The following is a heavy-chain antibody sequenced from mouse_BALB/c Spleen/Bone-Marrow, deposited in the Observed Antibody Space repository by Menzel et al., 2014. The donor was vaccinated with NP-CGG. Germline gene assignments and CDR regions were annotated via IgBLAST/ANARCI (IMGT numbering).Heavy chain of an antibody. Sequence: EVMLVESGGGLVQPGGSLKLSCAASGFTFSSYGMSWVRQTPDKRLALVATINSNGGSTYYPDRVKGRFTISRDNAKNTLYLQMSSLKSEDTAMYYCAGDMITTRGFAYWGQGLWSLSLQ. CDR1: GFTFSSYG. D-gene: IGHD2-4*01. CDR2: INSNGGST. J-gene: IGHJ3*01. CDR3: AGDMITTRGFAY. V-gene: IGHV5-6-3*01.